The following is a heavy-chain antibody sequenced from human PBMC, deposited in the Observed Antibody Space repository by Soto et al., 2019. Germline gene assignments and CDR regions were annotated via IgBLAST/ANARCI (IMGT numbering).Heavy chain of an antibody. D-gene: IGHD2-8*02. J-gene: IGHJ2*01. CDR1: GGSISSYY. CDR2: IHDTGIT. V-gene: IGHV4-59*08. CDR3: VGHTPGAGWYFAL. Sequence: QVQLQESGPGLVKPSETLSLTCTVSGGSISSYYWSWIRQPPGKGLEWIGYIHDTGITKYNPSLTIRVTISIDTSMNHFALEVYSVPAADTAVYYCVGHTPGAGWYFALSGRGTLVTVSS.